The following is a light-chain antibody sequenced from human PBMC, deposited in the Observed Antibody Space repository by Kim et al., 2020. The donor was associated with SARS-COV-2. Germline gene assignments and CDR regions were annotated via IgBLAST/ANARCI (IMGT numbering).Light chain of an antibody. V-gene: IGKV1-16*02. Sequence: SASGGHSDTITCRARQDISNSLAWFQQKPGRAPKSLICAASVLQSGVPSKFSGSSSGTDFTLTNSSLQPGDFATYFCQQYNSYPYTFGQETKLEI. CDR3: QQYNSYPYT. CDR2: AAS. J-gene: IGKJ2*01. CDR1: QDISNS.